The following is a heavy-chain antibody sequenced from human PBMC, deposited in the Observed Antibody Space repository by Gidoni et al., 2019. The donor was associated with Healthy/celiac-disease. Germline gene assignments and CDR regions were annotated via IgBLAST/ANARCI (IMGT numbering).Heavy chain of an antibody. CDR2: IYYSGST. J-gene: IGHJ4*02. Sequence: QVQLQESGPGLVKPSETLSLTCTVSGGSTSSYYWSWIRQPPGKGLEWIGYIYYSGSTNYNPSLKSRVTISVDTSKNQFSLKLSSVTAADTAVYYCARAGRGFDYWGQGTLVTVSS. CDR3: ARAGRGFDY. V-gene: IGHV4-59*01. CDR1: GGSTSSYY.